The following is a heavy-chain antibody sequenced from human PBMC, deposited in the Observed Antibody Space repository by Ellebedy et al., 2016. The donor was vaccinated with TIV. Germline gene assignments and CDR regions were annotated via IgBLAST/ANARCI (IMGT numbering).Heavy chain of an antibody. CDR3: ASHKRPKGFDP. CDR2: IYHGETT. Sequence: MPSETLSLTCTVSGYSITSDFYWAWIRQPPGKGLEWIGTIYHGETTYYNPSLKSRVTISVDTSKNQFSLRLSSVTAADTAVYYCASHKRPKGFDPWGQGTLVTVSS. J-gene: IGHJ5*02. V-gene: IGHV4-38-2*02. CDR1: GYSITSDFY.